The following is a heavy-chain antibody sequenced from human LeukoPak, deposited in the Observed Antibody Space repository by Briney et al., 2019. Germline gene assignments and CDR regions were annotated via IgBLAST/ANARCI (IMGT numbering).Heavy chain of an antibody. CDR2: SRNKDDNNTT. CDR3: ARGLLIGDAFDI. CDR1: GFTFSYNY. D-gene: IGHD2-21*01. J-gene: IGHJ3*02. V-gene: IGHV3-72*01. Sequence: PGGSLRLSCAASGFTFSYNYMDWVRQGPGKGLEWVGRSRNKDDNNTTEYDASVKGRFTISRDDSKTSLYLQRNSLKTEDTAVYYCARGLLIGDAFDIWGQGTMVTVSS.